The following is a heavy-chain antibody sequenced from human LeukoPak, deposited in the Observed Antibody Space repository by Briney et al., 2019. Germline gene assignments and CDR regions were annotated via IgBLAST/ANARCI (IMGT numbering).Heavy chain of an antibody. J-gene: IGHJ3*02. D-gene: IGHD2-15*01. V-gene: IGHV3-33*01. CDR1: GFTFSSYG. CDR2: IWYDGSNK. CDR3: ARDYCSGGSCYSDAFDI. Sequence: GRSLRLSCAASGFTFSSYGMHWVRQAPGKGLEWVAVIWYDGSNKYYADSAKGRFTISRDNSKNTLYLQMNSLRAEDTAVYYCARDYCSGGSCYSDAFDIWGLGTMVTVSS.